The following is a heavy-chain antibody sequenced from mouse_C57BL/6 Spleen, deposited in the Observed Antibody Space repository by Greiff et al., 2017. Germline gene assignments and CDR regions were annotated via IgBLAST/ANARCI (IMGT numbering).Heavy chain of an antibody. CDR2: IRLKSDNYAT. Sequence: EVKLEESGGGLVQPGGSMKLSCVASGFTFSNYWMNWVRQSPEKGLEWVAQIRLKSDNYATHYAESVKGRFTISRDDSKSSVYLQMNNLRAEDTGIYYCTTVLYYDYDEDYAMDYWGQGTSGTVSS. CDR1: GFTFSNYW. V-gene: IGHV6-3*01. D-gene: IGHD2-4*01. J-gene: IGHJ4*01. CDR3: TTVLYYDYDEDYAMDY.